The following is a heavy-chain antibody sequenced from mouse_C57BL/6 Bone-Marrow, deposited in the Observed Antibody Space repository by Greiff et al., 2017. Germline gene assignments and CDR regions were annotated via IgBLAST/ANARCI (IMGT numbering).Heavy chain of an antibody. V-gene: IGHV5-4*03. CDR3: ARRYDYDRRDFDV. CDR1: GFTFSSYA. D-gene: IGHD2-4*01. J-gene: IGHJ1*03. CDR2: ISDGGSYT. Sequence: EVKLVESGGGLVKPGGSLKLSCAASGFTFSSYAMSWVRQTPEKRLEWVATISDGGSYTYYPDNVKGRFTISRDNAKNNLYLQMSHLKSEDTAMYYCARRYDYDRRDFDVWGTGTTVTVSS.